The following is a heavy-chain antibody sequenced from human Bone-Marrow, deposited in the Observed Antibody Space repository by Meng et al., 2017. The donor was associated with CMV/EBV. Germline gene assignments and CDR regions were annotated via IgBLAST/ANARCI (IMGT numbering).Heavy chain of an antibody. J-gene: IGHJ4*02. V-gene: IGHV4-4*07. CDR2: IQVIGHT. CDR3: AGSRPGGGACDY. CDR1: GSSIKNYN. D-gene: IGHD3-16*01. Sequence: HIQRSGHARVSPRDPLSLTCFVSGSSIKNYNWNWVRPPAGQGLEWIGLIQVIGHTVYNPSLKSRVTVSLDASKSQFSLTLNSVTAADTATYYCAGSRPGGGACDYWGQGILVTVSS.